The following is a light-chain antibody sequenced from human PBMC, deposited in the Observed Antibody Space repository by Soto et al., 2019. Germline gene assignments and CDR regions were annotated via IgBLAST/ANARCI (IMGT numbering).Light chain of an antibody. J-gene: IGKJ1*01. CDR3: QQYGSSPRT. CDR2: GAS. Sequence: EIVLTQSPGTLSLSPGERATLSCRASQSVSSSCLAWYQQKPGQAPRLLIYGASSRATGIPDRFSDSGSGTDFTLTISRLEPEDFAVYYCQQYGSSPRTFGQGTKV. CDR1: QSVSSSC. V-gene: IGKV3-20*01.